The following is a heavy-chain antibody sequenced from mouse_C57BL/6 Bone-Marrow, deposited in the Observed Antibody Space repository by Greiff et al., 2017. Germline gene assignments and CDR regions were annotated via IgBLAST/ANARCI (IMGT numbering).Heavy chain of an antibody. D-gene: IGHD1-1*01. Sequence: LQGVESGAELSRPGASVKLSCKASGYTFTSYGISWVKQRTGQGLEWIGEIYPRSGNTYYNEKFQGKATLTADKSSSTAYMELRSLTSEDSAVYFCAREAVVPRYCDVWGTGTTVTVSS. CDR1: GYTFTSYG. J-gene: IGHJ1*03. V-gene: IGHV1-81*01. CDR3: AREAVVPRYCDV. CDR2: IYPRSGNT.